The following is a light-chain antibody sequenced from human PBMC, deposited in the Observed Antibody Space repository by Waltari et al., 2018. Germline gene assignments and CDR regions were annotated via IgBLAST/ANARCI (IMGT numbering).Light chain of an antibody. CDR1: TGDVGAYNY. Sequence: QSALTQPASVSESPGQSITISCTGTTGDVGAYNYVSWYQQLPGKAPKLLIYDVANRPSGVSYRFSGSKSGNTASLIISGLQAEDEADYYCCSLTSSRTVIFGGGTKLTVL. CDR2: DVA. CDR3: CSLTSSRTVI. J-gene: IGLJ2*01. V-gene: IGLV2-14*03.